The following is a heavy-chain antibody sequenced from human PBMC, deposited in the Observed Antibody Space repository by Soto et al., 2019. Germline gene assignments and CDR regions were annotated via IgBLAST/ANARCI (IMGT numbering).Heavy chain of an antibody. J-gene: IGHJ6*02. Sequence: PGESLKISCKGSGYSFTSYWISWVRQMPGKGLEWMGRIDPSDSYTNYSPSFQGHVTISADKSISTAYLQLSSLKASDTAMYYCASSPRGYCSSTSCRELGNYYGMDVWGQGTTVTVSS. CDR3: ASSPRGYCSSTSCRELGNYYGMDV. CDR2: IDPSDSYT. CDR1: GYSFTSYW. D-gene: IGHD2-2*01. V-gene: IGHV5-10-1*01.